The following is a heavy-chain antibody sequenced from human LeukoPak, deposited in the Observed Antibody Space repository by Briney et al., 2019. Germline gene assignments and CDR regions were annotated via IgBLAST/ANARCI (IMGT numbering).Heavy chain of an antibody. V-gene: IGHV3-9*01. D-gene: IGHD4-17*01. CDR2: ISWNSGSI. CDR1: GFTFDDYA. Sequence: PGGSLRLSCAASGFTFDDYAMHWVRQAPGKGLEWVSGISWNSGSIGYADSVKGRFTISRDNAKNSLYLQMNSLRAEDTALYYCAEDMAYGDYKYFDYWGQGTLVTVSS. J-gene: IGHJ4*02. CDR3: AEDMAYGDYKYFDY.